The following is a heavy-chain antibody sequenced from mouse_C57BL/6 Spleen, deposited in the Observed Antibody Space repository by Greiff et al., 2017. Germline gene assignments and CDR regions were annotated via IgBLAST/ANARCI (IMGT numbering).Heavy chain of an antibody. J-gene: IGHJ2*01. CDR2: INPNNGGT. D-gene: IGHD1-1*01. Sequence: VQLQQSGPELVKPGASVKISCKASGYTFTDYYMNWVKQSHGKSLEWIGDINPNNGGTSYNQKFKGKATLTVDKSSSTAYMELRSLTSEDSAVYYGAQATVNFDYWGQGTTLTVSS. CDR1: GYTFTDYY. CDR3: AQATVNFDY. V-gene: IGHV1-26*01.